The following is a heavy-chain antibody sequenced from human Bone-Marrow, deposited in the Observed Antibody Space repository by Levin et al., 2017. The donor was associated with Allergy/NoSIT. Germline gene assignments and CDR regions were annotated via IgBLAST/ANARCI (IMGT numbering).Heavy chain of an antibody. Sequence: PGESLKISCKGSGYSFTNYWIGWVRQMPGKGLEWMGVIYPGDSDTRYTPSFQGQVTISADKSISTAYLQWSNLKASDTAMYYCARQGGNNWFTWFDPWGQGTLVTVSS. CDR3: ARQGGNNWFTWFDP. D-gene: IGHD1-1*01. CDR1: GYSFTNYW. J-gene: IGHJ5*02. CDR2: IYPGDSDT. V-gene: IGHV5-51*01.